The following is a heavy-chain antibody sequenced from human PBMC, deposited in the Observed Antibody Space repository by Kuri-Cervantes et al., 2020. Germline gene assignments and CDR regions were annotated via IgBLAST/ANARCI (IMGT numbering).Heavy chain of an antibody. CDR1: GYTFTSYY. Sequence: SVKVSCKASGYTFTSYYMHWVRQAPGQGLEWMGGIIPIFGTANYAQKFQGRVTITTDESTSTAYMELSSLRSEDTAVYYCARGGYSGSYSIFPIYYYYMDVWGKGTTVTVSS. J-gene: IGHJ6*03. CDR2: IIPIFGTA. D-gene: IGHD1-26*01. CDR3: ARGGYSGSYSIFPIYYYYMDV. V-gene: IGHV1-69*05.